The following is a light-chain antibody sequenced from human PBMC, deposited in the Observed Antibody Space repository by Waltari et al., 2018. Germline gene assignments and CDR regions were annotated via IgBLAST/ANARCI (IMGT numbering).Light chain of an antibody. Sequence: DLVMTQSPLSLSVTPGEPASISCRPSQSLLYSTGYNYLDWYVQKPGQSPQLLIYLVSNRASGVPERVSGSGSGTDFTLKISRVEAEDVGVYYCMQALPPNTFGQGTKLEIK. V-gene: IGKV2-28*01. CDR3: MQALPPNT. J-gene: IGKJ2*01. CDR1: QSLLYSTGYNY. CDR2: LVS.